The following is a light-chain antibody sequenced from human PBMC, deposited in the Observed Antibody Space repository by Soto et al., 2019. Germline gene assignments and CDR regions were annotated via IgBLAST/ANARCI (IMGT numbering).Light chain of an antibody. CDR1: SSDVGSYNL. V-gene: IGLV2-23*01. CDR3: CSYAGSSSSRV. Sequence: QSVLTQPASVSGSLGQSITISCTGTSSDVGSYNLVSWYQQHPGKAPKLIIYEGNERPSGVSDRFSGSKSGNTASLTISWLQAEDEADYYCCSYAGSSSSRVFGTGTKVT. CDR2: EGN. J-gene: IGLJ1*01.